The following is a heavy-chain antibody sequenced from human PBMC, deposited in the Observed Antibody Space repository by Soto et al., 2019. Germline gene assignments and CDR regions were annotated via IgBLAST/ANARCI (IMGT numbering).Heavy chain of an antibody. J-gene: IGHJ6*02. CDR3: AKDGIAVFWSGYRGGYYHYGMDV. Sequence: SGGSLRLSCAASGFTFSSYAMSWVRQAPGKGLEWVSAISGSGGSTYYADSVKGRFTISRDNSKNTLYLQMNSLRAEDTAVYYCAKDGIAVFWSGYRGGYYHYGMDVWGQGTTVTVSS. CDR1: GFTFSSYA. CDR2: ISGSGGST. D-gene: IGHD3-3*01. V-gene: IGHV3-23*01.